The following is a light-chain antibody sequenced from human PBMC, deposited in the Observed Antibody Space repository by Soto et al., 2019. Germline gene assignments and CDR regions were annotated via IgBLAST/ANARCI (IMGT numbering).Light chain of an antibody. CDR3: HQYGWSYT. J-gene: IGKJ2*01. CDR2: GAS. V-gene: IGKV3-20*01. CDR1: QSVTSNY. Sequence: IVLTQSPGTLSLSPGERATLSCRASQSVTSNYLAWYQHKPGQAPRLLIYGASSRATGVPDRFSGSGSGTDFTLTISRLEPEDFAVYYCHQYGWSYTFGQETKLEIK.